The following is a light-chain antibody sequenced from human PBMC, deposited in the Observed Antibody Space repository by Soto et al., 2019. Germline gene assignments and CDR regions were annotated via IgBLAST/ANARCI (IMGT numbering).Light chain of an antibody. CDR3: QQYDGLPT. V-gene: IGKV1-33*01. J-gene: IGKJ5*01. CDR1: QGISSY. Sequence: DIQLTQSPSSLSASVGDRVTITFRVSQGISSYLNWYQQKPGKAPKVLIYDASNLGTGVPSRFSGSGSGTDFTFSISSLQPEDVATYYCQQYDGLPTFGQGTRLEIK. CDR2: DAS.